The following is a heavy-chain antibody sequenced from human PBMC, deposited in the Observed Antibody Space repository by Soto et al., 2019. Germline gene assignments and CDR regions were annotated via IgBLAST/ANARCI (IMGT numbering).Heavy chain of an antibody. CDR2: ILYSGTT. V-gene: IGHV4-30-4*01. J-gene: IGHJ4*02. CDR3: ARNWALDY. CDR1: GGSISSGDYY. D-gene: IGHD3-16*01. Sequence: QVQLQESGPGLVKPSQTLSLTCTVSGGSISSGDYYWSWIRQPPGKGLEWIGYILYSGTTNYNPSLESRLTISVATSKNQFSLKLTSVTAADTAVYYCARNWALDYWGRGTLVTVSS.